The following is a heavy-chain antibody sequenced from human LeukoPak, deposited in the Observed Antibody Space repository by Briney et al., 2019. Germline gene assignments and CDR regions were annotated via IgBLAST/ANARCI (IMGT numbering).Heavy chain of an antibody. J-gene: IGHJ6*02. Sequence: ASVKVSCKASGYTFTSYGISWVRQAPGQGLEWMGWISAYNGNTNYAQKLQGRVTMTTDISTSTAYMELRSLRSDDTAVYYCASPTKTYYYYGMDVWGQGTTVTVSS. D-gene: IGHD2-8*01. CDR2: ISAYNGNT. CDR3: ASPTKTYYYYGMDV. CDR1: GYTFTSYG. V-gene: IGHV1-18*01.